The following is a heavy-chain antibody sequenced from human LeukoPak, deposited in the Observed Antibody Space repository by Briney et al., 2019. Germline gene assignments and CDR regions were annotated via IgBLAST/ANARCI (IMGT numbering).Heavy chain of an antibody. CDR2: ISGSGGST. CDR1: RFTFSSYG. V-gene: IGHV3-23*01. CDR3: AKDVAFGGVIAVDHYMDV. Sequence: GGSLRLSCAASRFTFSSYGMSWVRQAPGKGLEWVSAISGSGGSTYYADSVKGRFTISRDNSKSTLYLQMNSLRAEDTAVYYCAKDVAFGGVIAVDHYMDVWGKGTTVTISS. J-gene: IGHJ6*03. D-gene: IGHD3-16*02.